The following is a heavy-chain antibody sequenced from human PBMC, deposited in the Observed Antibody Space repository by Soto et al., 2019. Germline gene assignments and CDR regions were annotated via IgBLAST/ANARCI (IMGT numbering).Heavy chain of an antibody. CDR3: ARVRMVRGVIKGYYMDV. Sequence: GGSLRLSCAASGFTFSSYWMHWVRQAPGKGLVWVSRINSDGSSTSYADSVKGRFTISRDNAKNTLYLQMNSLRAEGTAVYYCARVRMVRGVIKGYYMDVWGKGTTVTVSS. CDR2: INSDGSST. V-gene: IGHV3-74*01. D-gene: IGHD3-10*01. CDR1: GFTFSSYW. J-gene: IGHJ6*03.